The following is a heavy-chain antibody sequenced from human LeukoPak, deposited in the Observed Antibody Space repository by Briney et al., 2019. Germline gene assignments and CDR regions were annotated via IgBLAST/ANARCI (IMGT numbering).Heavy chain of an antibody. J-gene: IGHJ4*02. CDR3: ARVISGSLTFAW. V-gene: IGHV3-21*01. CDR1: GFTFSNYP. Sequence: PGGSLRLSCTASGFTFSNYPMSWVRQAPGKGLEWVSSVTSTGGYTYYADSVKGRFTIFRDNAKNSVNLQMSSLTAEDTAVYYCARVISGSLTFAWWGQGTLVTVSS. D-gene: IGHD3-9*01. CDR2: VTSTGGYT.